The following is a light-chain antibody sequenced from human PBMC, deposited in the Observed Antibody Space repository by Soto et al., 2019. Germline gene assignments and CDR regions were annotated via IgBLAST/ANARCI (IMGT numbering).Light chain of an antibody. V-gene: IGKV1-39*01. Sequence: DIEMTQSPSSLSASVGDRVTITCRATQSITSYLNWYQQKPGKAPNLLIYDASSLQSGVPSRFSGGGSGTDFTLTISSLQPEDFASYYSQQSDTLPWTFGQGTKLEIK. J-gene: IGKJ1*01. CDR2: DAS. CDR1: QSITSY. CDR3: QQSDTLPWT.